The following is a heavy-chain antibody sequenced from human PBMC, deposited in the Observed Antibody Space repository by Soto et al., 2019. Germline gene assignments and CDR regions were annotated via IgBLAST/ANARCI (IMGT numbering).Heavy chain of an antibody. CDR1: GFSIGSSA. V-gene: IGHV3-23*01. D-gene: IGHD2-15*01. J-gene: IGHJ4*02. CDR2: IGGNGVTT. Sequence: GGSLRLSCAASGFSIGSSAWSWVRQAPGKGLNWVSTIGGNGVTTFYADSVKGQFTISRDISRNTVFLQMSSLRAEDTALYYCVKSSRYCSGGGCFYYFDYWGQGTLVTVSS. CDR3: VKSSRYCSGGGCFYYFDY.